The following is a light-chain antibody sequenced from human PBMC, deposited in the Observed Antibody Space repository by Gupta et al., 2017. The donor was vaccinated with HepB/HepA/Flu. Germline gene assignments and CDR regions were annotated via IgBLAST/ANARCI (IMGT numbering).Light chain of an antibody. CDR3: QQYETPSPST. CDR2: KAS. Sequence: DIQMTQSPSTLSASVGDRVTITCRASQSISSWLAWYQQKPGKAPKLLIYKASSLESGVPSRFSGSGSGIQFTITISSRQPDDFATYYCQQYETPSPSTFGQWTKVEIQ. J-gene: IGKJ1*01. CDR1: QSISSW. V-gene: IGKV1-5*03.